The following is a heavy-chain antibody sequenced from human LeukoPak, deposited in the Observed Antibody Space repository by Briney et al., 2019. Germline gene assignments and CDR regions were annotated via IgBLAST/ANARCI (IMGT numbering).Heavy chain of an antibody. CDR3: ARREGYYDLNY. CDR1: GGSISSSSYY. Sequence: SETLSLTCTVSGGSISSSSYYWGWIRQPPGKGLEWIGSIYYSGSTYYNPSLKSRVTISVDTSKNQFSLKLSPVTAADTAVYYCARREGYYDLNYWGQGTLVTVSS. D-gene: IGHD3-22*01. V-gene: IGHV4-39*01. CDR2: IYYSGST. J-gene: IGHJ4*02.